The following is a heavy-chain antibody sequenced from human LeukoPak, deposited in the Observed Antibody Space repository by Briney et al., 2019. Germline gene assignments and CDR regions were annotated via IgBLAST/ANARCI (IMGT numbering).Heavy chain of an antibody. V-gene: IGHV4-31*03. J-gene: IGHJ4*02. CDR3: ARDRSDSSGYYALTY. CDR1: GGSISSGSYY. Sequence: SETLSLTCTVSGGSISSGSYYWSWIRQHPGKGLEWLGYTSYSGSTYYNPSLKSRLTISVDTSKNQFSLRLSSVTAADTAVYYCARDRSDSSGYYALTYWGQGSLVTVSS. CDR2: TSYSGST. D-gene: IGHD3-22*01.